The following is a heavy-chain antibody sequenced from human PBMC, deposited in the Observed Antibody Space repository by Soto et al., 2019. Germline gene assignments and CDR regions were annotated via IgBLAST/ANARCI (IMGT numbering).Heavy chain of an antibody. CDR1: SGYISSGGYH. J-gene: IGHJ3*02. CDR3: ARDSAIAARAFDI. V-gene: IGHV4-31*03. Sequence: PSETLSLTCTVSSGYISSGGYHWSWIRQHPGKGLELIGYIHYTGSTYYNPSLKSRLTISVDTSKNQFSLRLSSVTAADTAVYYCARDSAIAARAFDIWGRVTMVTVSS. D-gene: IGHD6-6*01. CDR2: IHYTGST.